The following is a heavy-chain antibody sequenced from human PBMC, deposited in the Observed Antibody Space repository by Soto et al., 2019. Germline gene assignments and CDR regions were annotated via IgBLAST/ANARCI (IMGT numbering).Heavy chain of an antibody. CDR3: ASSMVRGEGY. J-gene: IGHJ4*02. CDR1: GGSISSGDYY. Sequence: RSLPCTVSGGSISSGDYYWSWIRQPPGKGLEWIGYIYYSGSTDYNPSLKSRVTISVDTSKNQFSLKLSSVTAADTAVYYCASSMVRGEGYWGQGTLVTVSS. D-gene: IGHD3-10*01. CDR2: IYYSGST. V-gene: IGHV4-30-4*01.